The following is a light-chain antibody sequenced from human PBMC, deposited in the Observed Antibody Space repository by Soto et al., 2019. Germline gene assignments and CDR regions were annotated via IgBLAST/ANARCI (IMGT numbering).Light chain of an antibody. CDR3: QQFNSYPSIT. CDR1: QDISSS. Sequence: AIPLTPTPSSLSASVGDRVTITCRASQDISSSLAWYQQKPGKAPKLLIYDASSLVSGVPSRFSGSGSGTDFTLTISSLQPEDFATYYCQQFNSYPSITFGQGTRLEIK. CDR2: DAS. J-gene: IGKJ5*01. V-gene: IGKV1-13*02.